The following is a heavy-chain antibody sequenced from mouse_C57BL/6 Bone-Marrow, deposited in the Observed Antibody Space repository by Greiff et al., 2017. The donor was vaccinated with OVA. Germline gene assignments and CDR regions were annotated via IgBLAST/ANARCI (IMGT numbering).Heavy chain of an antibody. J-gene: IGHJ2*01. CDR2: IHPNSGST. V-gene: IGHV1-64*01. Sequence: VQLQQPGAELVKPGASVKLSCKASGYTFTSYWMHWVKQRPGQGLEWIGMIHPNSGSTNYNEKFKSKATLTVDKSSSTAYMQLSSLTSEYSAVYYCAREGLWPDYFDYWGQGTTLTVSS. CDR1: GYTFTSYW. D-gene: IGHD1-1*02. CDR3: AREGLWPDYFDY.